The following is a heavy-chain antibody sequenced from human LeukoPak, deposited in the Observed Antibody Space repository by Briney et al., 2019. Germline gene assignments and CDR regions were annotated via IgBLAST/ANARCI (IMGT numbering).Heavy chain of an antibody. CDR2: INPSGGST. J-gene: IGHJ5*02. Sequence: GASVKVSCKASGYTFTSYYMHWVRQAPGQGLEWMGIINPSGGSTSYAQKFQGRVTMTRDTSTSTVYMELSSLRSEDTAVYYCAREIYPIVGATENWFDPWGQGTLVTVSS. CDR1: GYTFTSYY. V-gene: IGHV1-46*01. D-gene: IGHD1-26*01. CDR3: AREIYPIVGATENWFDP.